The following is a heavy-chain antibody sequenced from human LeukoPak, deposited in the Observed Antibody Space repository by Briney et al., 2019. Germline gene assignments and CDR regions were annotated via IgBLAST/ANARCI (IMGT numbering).Heavy chain of an antibody. CDR2: ISGSGDNT. V-gene: IGHV3-23*01. Sequence: AGGSLRLSCAASGFTFSSHGMSWVRQAPGKGLEWVSTISGSGDNTYYADSVKGRFTISRDNSKNTLYLQMNSLRAEDTAVYYCAKDQGVGNYYDSSGYYGLFDCWGQGTLVTVSS. CDR3: AKDQGVGNYYDSSGYYGLFDC. D-gene: IGHD3-22*01. J-gene: IGHJ4*02. CDR1: GFTFSSHG.